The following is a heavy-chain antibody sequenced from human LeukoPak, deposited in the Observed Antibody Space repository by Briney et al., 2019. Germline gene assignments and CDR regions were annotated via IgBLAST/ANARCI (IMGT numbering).Heavy chain of an antibody. CDR3: ARDLPLDC. V-gene: IGHV3-53*04. CDR2: IYSAGST. Sequence: GGSLRLSCAASGFTVSSKDMSWGRQAPGGGLEWVSVIYSAGSTYYADSVKGRFTISRHNSKNTLYLPMNSLRPEDTAVYYCARDLPLDCWGQGTLVTVS. CDR1: GFTVSSKD. J-gene: IGHJ4*02.